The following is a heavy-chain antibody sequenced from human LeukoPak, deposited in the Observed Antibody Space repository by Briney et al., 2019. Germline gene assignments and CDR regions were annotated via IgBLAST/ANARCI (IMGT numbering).Heavy chain of an antibody. D-gene: IGHD3-22*01. CDR1: GYTFTSYG. J-gene: IGHJ3*02. CDR2: ISAYNGNT. V-gene: IGHV1-18*01. CDR3: ARSFTFYDSSGYYWSPYAFDI. Sequence: ASVKVSCKASGYTFTSYGISWVRQAPGQGLEWMGWISAYNGNTNYAQKLQGRVTMTTDTSTSTAYMELRSLRSDDTAVYYCARSFTFYDSSGYYWSPYAFDIWGQGTMVTVSS.